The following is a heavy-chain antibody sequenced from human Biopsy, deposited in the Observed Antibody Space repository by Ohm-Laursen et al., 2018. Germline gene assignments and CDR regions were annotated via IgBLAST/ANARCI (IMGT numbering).Heavy chain of an antibody. V-gene: IGHV3-21*06. Sequence: SLRLSRSASGVTLRGYAMYWVCQAPGKGLEWVSSISASSSYIHYADSVKGRFTVSRDNAKNSLYLQMNSLRAADTAIYYCATELLPPGVGGPWLDSWGQGTPVTVSS. CDR3: ATELLPPGVGGPWLDS. J-gene: IGHJ5*01. CDR1: GVTLRGYA. CDR2: ISASSSYI. D-gene: IGHD3-16*01.